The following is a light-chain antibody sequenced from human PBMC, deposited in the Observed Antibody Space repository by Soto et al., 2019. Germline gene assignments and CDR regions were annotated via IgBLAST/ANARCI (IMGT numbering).Light chain of an antibody. V-gene: IGLV6-57*03. J-gene: IGLJ3*02. Sequence: NFMLTQPHSVSESPGKTVTISCTRSSGSIASIYVQWYQQRPGSAPTTVIYDDNQRRSGVPDRFSGSIDSSSNSASLTISGLQTEDEADYYCQSYDSSSLWVFGGGTKLTVL. CDR3: QSYDSSSLWV. CDR2: DDN. CDR1: SGSIASIY.